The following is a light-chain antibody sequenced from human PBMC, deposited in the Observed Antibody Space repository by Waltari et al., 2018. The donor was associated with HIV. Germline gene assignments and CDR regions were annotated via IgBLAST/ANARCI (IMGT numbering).Light chain of an antibody. CDR2: DAS. CDR1: HDISNS. V-gene: IGKV1-33*01. CDR3: QHYDNLPPKIT. Sequence: DIKMTQSPPSLSASVGDRVPVTCQASHDISNSLNWYQQQPGKAPKLLIYDASTLESGVPSRFSARGSGTQFTFTISSLQPEDVATYYCQHYDNLPPKITFGPGTKVDFK. J-gene: IGKJ3*01.